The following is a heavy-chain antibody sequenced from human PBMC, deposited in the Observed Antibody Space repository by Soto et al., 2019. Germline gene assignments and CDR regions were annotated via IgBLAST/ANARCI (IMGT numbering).Heavy chain of an antibody. CDR2: LSGSGADT. J-gene: IGHJ6*04. CDR3: AKDYDMDV. V-gene: IGHV3-23*01. Sequence: EVQLLESGGGLVQPGGSLRLSCAASGFTFSGSAMSWVRQAPGKGLEWVSSLSGSGADTFHADSVKGRFTISRDNSKNTLYLQMNSLRAEDTAVYYCAKDYDMDVWGKGTTVTVSS. CDR1: GFTFSGSA.